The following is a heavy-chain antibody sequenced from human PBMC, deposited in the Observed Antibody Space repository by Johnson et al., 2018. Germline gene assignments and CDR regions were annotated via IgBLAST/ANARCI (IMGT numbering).Heavy chain of an antibody. CDR2: IDTSASSI. CDR3: ARAGRSRYFSYYMDV. CDR1: GFTFTTYG. Sequence: VQLVQSGGDLVQPGGSLRLSCAASGFTFTTYGMNWVRQAPGKGLEWISYIDTSASSIYYAESVEGRFTISRDNAKKSVYLQMNSLRAEDTAGYYCARAGRSRYFSYYMDVWGKGTTVTVSS. V-gene: IGHV3-48*01. J-gene: IGHJ6*03.